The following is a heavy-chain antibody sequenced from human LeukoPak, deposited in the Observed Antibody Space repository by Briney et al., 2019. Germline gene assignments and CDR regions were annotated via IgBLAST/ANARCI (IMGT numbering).Heavy chain of an antibody. D-gene: IGHD6-19*01. Sequence: SETLSLTCTVSGGSVSSGSNCWGWIRQPPGKGLEWIGSIYYSGRTNYNPSLKSRVTISVDTSKNQFSLRLISVTAADTAVYYCARGQGFGWYYFDYWGQGTLVTVSS. CDR1: GGSVSSGSNC. V-gene: IGHV4-61*01. CDR2: IYYSGRT. CDR3: ARGQGFGWYYFDY. J-gene: IGHJ4*02.